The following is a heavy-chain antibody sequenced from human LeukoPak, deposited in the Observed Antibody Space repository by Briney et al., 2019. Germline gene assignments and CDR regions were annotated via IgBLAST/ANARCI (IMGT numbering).Heavy chain of an antibody. V-gene: IGHV4-30-2*06. D-gene: IGHD3-10*01. Sequence: SQTLSLTCDVSGDSISSGGYCWTWIRQLPGKGLEWIGYIYHSGTTYYNPSLKSRVTMSVDTSKNQFLLKVNSVTAADTAVYYCARAVLDNENYYAWFDPWGQGTLVTVSS. CDR2: IYHSGTT. CDR1: GDSISSGGYC. CDR3: ARAVLDNENYYAWFDP. J-gene: IGHJ5*02.